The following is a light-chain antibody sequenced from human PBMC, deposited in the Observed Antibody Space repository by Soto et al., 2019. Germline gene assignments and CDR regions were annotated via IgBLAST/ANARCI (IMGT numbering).Light chain of an antibody. Sequence: DIQMTQSPSTLSASVGDRVTITCRASETIITWLAWYQQKPGKAPNLLIYDASILQSGVPSRFSAGGSGTEFTLTISSQQPDDFATYYCQQYHSYYTFGQGTKLEIK. J-gene: IGKJ2*01. CDR2: DAS. CDR1: ETIITW. CDR3: QQYHSYYT. V-gene: IGKV1-5*01.